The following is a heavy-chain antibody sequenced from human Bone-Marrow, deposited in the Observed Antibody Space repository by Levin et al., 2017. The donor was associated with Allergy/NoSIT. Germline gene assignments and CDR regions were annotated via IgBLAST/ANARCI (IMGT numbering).Heavy chain of an antibody. CDR3: ARGKDSTFDY. CDR2: TYYRSTWSN. V-gene: IGHV6-1*01. D-gene: IGHD4-11*01. J-gene: IGHJ4*02. CDR1: GASLSSNGVA. Sequence: LRLSCAISGASLSSNGVAWNWIRQSPSRGLEWLGRTYYRSTWSNDYALSVKSRITINRDTSKNHFSLQLDSVTPEDTAVYYCARGKDSTFDYWGQGSLVSVSS.